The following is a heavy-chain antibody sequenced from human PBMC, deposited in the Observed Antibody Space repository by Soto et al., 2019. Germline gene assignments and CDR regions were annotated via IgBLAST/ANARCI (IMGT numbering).Heavy chain of an antibody. J-gene: IGHJ6*03. CDR1: GFTFSSYW. D-gene: IGHD6-19*01. CDR3: AAQGAGTGGFYYYYYMDV. Sequence: GGSLRLSCAASGFTFSSYWMHWVRQAPGKGLVWVSRINSDGSSTSYADSVKGRFTISRDNAKNTLYLQMNSLRAEDTAVYYCAAQGAGTGGFYYYYYMDVWGKGTTVTVSS. V-gene: IGHV3-74*01. CDR2: INSDGSST.